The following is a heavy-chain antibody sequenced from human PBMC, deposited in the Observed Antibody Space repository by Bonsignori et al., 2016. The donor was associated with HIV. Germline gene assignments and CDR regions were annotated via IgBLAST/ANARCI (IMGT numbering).Heavy chain of an antibody. J-gene: IGHJ4*02. Sequence: WVRQAPGQGLEWVGWMNTNSANTGYAQKFQGRVTMTRNTSISTAYMELSSLRSDDTAVYYCAFRNGSGSLYFDYWGQGTPVTVSS. CDR2: MNTNSANT. V-gene: IGHV1-8*01. CDR3: AFRNGSGSLYFDY. D-gene: IGHD3-10*01.